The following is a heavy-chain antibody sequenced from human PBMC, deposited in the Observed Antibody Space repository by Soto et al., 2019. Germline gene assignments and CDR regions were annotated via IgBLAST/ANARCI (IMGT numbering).Heavy chain of an antibody. J-gene: IGHJ6*03. CDR2: IYPGDSDT. V-gene: IGHV5-51*01. CDR1: GYSFTSYW. CDR3: ARTPLLTSRRYYYYYMDV. D-gene: IGHD2-21*02. Sequence: GESLKISCKGSGYSFTSYWIVWVRQMPGKGLEWMGIIYPGDSDTRYSPSFQGQVTISADKSISTAYLQWSSLKASDTAMYYCARTPLLTSRRYYYYYMDVWGKGTTVTVSS.